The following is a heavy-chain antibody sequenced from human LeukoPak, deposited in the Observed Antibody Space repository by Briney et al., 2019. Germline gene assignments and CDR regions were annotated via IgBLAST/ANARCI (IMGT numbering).Heavy chain of an antibody. J-gene: IGHJ3*02. CDR1: GFTFSSYA. CDR2: ISGSGGST. V-gene: IGHV3-23*01. Sequence: GGSLRLSCAASGFTFSSYAMSWVRQAPGKGLEWVSAISGSGGSTYYADSVKGRFTISRDNSKNTLYLQMNSLRAEDTAVYYCAKDQFYYHDSSGYLDDAFDIWGQGTMVTVSS. D-gene: IGHD3-22*01. CDR3: AKDQFYYHDSSGYLDDAFDI.